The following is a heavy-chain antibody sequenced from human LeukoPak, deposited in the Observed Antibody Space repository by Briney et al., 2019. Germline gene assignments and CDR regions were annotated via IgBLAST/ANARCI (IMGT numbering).Heavy chain of an antibody. D-gene: IGHD3-10*01. CDR3: VSNYGSGSSPFDP. Sequence: ASVKVSCKASGYTFTTYDLSWVRQAPGQGLEWMGWISAYSGNTDYAEKLQDRVTMTIDTSTGTAYMELRRLRSDDTAVYYCVSNYGSGSSPFDPWGQGTLVTVSA. V-gene: IGHV1-18*01. CDR2: ISAYSGNT. CDR1: GYTFTTYD. J-gene: IGHJ5*02.